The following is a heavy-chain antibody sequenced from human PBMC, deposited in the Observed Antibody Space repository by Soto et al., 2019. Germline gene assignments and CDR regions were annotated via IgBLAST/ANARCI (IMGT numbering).Heavy chain of an antibody. CDR2: IFYSGST. D-gene: IGHD1-20*01. CDR1: GGSISCHY. J-gene: IGHJ6*02. Sequence: SETLSLTCTVSGGSISCHYWSLIRQSPGKGVEWIGYIFYSGSTNYNPSLKSRVTISVDTSKNQFSLKLSSVTAADTAVYYCARGYRDGLTGNYYYYYGMDVWGQGTTVTVSS. CDR3: ARGYRDGLTGNYYYYYGMDV. V-gene: IGHV4-59*11.